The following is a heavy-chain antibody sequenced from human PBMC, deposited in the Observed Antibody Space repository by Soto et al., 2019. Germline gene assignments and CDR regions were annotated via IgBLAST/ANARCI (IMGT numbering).Heavy chain of an antibody. CDR2: IIPILGIA. V-gene: IGHV1-69*02. J-gene: IGHJ5*02. CDR3: ARGGCSSTSCYESWFDP. CDR1: GGTFSSYT. Sequence: QVQLVQSGAEVKKPGSSVKVSCKASGGTFSSYTISWVRQAPGQGLEWMGRIIPILGIANYAQKFQGRVTSTADKSTSTAYMELSSLRSEDTAVYYCARGGCSSTSCYESWFDPWGQGTLVTVSS. D-gene: IGHD2-2*01.